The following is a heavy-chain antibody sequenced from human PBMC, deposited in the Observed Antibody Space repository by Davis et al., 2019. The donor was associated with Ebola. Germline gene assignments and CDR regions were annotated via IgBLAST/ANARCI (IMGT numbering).Heavy chain of an antibody. CDR1: GYSFTSYW. J-gene: IGHJ6*02. V-gene: IGHV5-51*01. Sequence: GGSLRLSCKGSGYSFTSYWIGWVRQMPGKGLEWMGIIYPGDSDTRYSPSFQGQVTISADKSISTAYLQWSSLKASDTAMYYCARHIATMAPAAILSDYYYGMDVWGQGTTVTVSS. D-gene: IGHD2-2*01. CDR3: ARHIATMAPAAILSDYYYGMDV. CDR2: IYPGDSDT.